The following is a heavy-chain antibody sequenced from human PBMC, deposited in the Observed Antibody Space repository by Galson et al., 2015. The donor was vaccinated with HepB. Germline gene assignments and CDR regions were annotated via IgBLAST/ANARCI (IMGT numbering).Heavy chain of an antibody. CDR1: GFTFSSYS. CDR3: ARDRLGYCSGGSCSGNAFDI. D-gene: IGHD2-15*01. Sequence: SLRLSCAASGFTFSSYSMNWVRQAPGKGLEWVSSISSSSSYVYYADSVKGRFTISRDNSKNTLYLQMNSLRAEDTAVYYCARDRLGYCSGGSCSGNAFDIWGQGTMVTVSS. V-gene: IGHV3-21*01. CDR2: ISSSSSYV. J-gene: IGHJ3*02.